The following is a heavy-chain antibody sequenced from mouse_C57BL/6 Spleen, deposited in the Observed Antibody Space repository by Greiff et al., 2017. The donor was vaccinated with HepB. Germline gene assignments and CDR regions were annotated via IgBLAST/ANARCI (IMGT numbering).Heavy chain of an antibody. CDR2: IRLKSDNYAT. V-gene: IGHV6-3*01. J-gene: IGHJ2*01. CDR3: TDGSDY. Sequence: VQLQESGGGLVQPGGSMKLSCVASGFTFSNYWMNWVRQSPEKGLEWVAQIRLKSDNYATHYAESVKGRFTISRDDSKSSVYLQMNNLRAEDTGIYYCTDGSDYWGQGTTLTVSS. CDR1: GFTFSNYW.